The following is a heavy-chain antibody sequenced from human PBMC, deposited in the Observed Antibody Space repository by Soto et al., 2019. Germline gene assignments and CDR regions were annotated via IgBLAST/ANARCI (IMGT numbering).Heavy chain of an antibody. CDR1: GGSISSYY. CDR2: IYYSGST. V-gene: IGHV4-59*01. Sequence: WETLSLTCTVSGGSISSYYWSWIRQPPGKGLEWIGYIYYSGSTNYNPSLKSRVTISVDTSKNQFSLKLSSVTAADTAVYYCARQSTVTTYYYYGMYVWGQGTTVTVSS. J-gene: IGHJ6*02. CDR3: ARQSTVTTYYYYGMYV. D-gene: IGHD4-17*01.